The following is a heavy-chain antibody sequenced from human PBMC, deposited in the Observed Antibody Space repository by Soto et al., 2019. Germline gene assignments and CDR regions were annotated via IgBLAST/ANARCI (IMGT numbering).Heavy chain of an antibody. CDR2: VHISGHS. J-gene: IGHJ5*01. D-gene: IGHD2-15*01. Sequence: PSETLSLTCTLSGGSVRAPDWWHWVRQSPDKGLEWIAEVHISGHSNYNPSLRSRVSVSIDSSKNQFYLYLNSVTAADTAIYYCARVRQGCSANNCYYDPWGQGTQSTVSS. V-gene: IGHV4-4*02. CDR3: ARVRQGCSANNCYYDP. CDR1: GGSVRAPDW.